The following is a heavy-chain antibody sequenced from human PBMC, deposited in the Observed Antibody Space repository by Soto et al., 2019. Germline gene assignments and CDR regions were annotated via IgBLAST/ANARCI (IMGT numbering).Heavy chain of an antibody. D-gene: IGHD3-10*01. Sequence: SGSLSLTCTVCGGSIRSYYWSGIRQHPGKGLEWIGYIYYSGSTNYNPSLKSRVTISVDTSKNQFSLKLSSVTAADTAVYYCACMVRGVMDYYYYGMDVWGQGTTVTVSS. J-gene: IGHJ6*02. CDR3: ACMVRGVMDYYYYGMDV. CDR1: GGSIRSYY. V-gene: IGHV4-59*08. CDR2: IYYSGST.